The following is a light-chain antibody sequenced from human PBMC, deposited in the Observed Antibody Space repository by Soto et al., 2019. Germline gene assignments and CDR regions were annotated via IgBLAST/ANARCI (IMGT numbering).Light chain of an antibody. J-gene: IGKJ4*01. V-gene: IGKV1-39*01. CDR3: QQSFNTPLT. CDR2: AAY. CDR1: QTISRN. Sequence: DIQMTQSPSSLSASVGDRVTITCRAGQTISRNLNWYQQKQGKAPKLLIYAAYSLQSGVPSGFSGSGSGTDFNLTINSLQPEDFATYYCQQSFNTPLTFGGGTKVDI.